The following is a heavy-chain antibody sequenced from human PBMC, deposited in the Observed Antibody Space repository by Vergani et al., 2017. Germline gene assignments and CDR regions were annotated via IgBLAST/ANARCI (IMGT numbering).Heavy chain of an antibody. Sequence: EVQLLESGGGLVQPGGSLRLSCAASGFTFSSYEMNWVRQAPGKGLEWVSYISSSGSTIYYADSVKGRFTISRDNAKNSLYLQMNSLRAEDTAVYYCARGGMVRGVTFDYWGQGTLVTVSS. CDR1: GFTFSSYE. CDR2: ISSSGSTI. J-gene: IGHJ4*02. CDR3: ARGGMVRGVTFDY. D-gene: IGHD3-10*01. V-gene: IGHV3-48*03.